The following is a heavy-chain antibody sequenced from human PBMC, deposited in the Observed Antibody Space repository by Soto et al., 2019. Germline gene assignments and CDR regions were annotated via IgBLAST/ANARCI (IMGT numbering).Heavy chain of an antibody. D-gene: IGHD3-22*01. V-gene: IGHV1-69*13. CDR2: IIPIFGTA. Sequence: SLKVSCKASGGTFSSYAISWVRQAPGQGLEWMGGIIPIFGTANYAQKFQGRVTITADESTSTAYMELSSLRSEDTAVYYCHHYDSSGYTRYYFDYWGQGTLVTVSS. CDR1: GGTFSSYA. J-gene: IGHJ4*02. CDR3: HHYDSSGYTRYYFDY.